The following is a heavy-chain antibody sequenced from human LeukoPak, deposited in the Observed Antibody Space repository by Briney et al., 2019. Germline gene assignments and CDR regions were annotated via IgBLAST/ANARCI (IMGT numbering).Heavy chain of an antibody. CDR3: ARGFYSPHY. Sequence: GSLRLSCAASGFTFSNAWMSWIRQPPGKGLEWIGYIYYSGRTYYNPSLKSRITISVDTSKNQFSLKLSAVTAADTAVYYCARGFYSPHYWGQGTLVSVSS. CDR1: GFTFSNAW. J-gene: IGHJ4*02. V-gene: IGHV4-59*01. D-gene: IGHD4-11*01. CDR2: IYYSGRT.